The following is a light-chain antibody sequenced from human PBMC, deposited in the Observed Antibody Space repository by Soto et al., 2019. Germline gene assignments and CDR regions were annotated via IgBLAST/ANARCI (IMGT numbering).Light chain of an antibody. V-gene: IGKV3-15*01. Sequence: IVMTLSPSTLSVSPGDRATFSCRASQSVSSNLAWYQQKPGQAPRLLIYGASIRATGIPARFSGSGSGTEFTLTISTLQSEDFAIYYCQHYNNWPPWTFGQGTKVDIK. CDR1: QSVSSN. CDR3: QHYNNWPPWT. J-gene: IGKJ1*01. CDR2: GAS.